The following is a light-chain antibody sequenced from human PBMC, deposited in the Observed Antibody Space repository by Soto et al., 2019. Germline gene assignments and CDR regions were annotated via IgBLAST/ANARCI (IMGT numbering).Light chain of an antibody. Sequence: QAVVTQPTSVSGAPGQEVTISCTGSSSNIGATYDVHWYQQLPGAAPKLLIFVNTNRPSGVPDRFSGSKSGTSASLAITGLQADDEADYYCQSYDTALRAWVFGGGTKVTVL. V-gene: IGLV1-40*01. J-gene: IGLJ3*02. CDR2: VNT. CDR3: QSYDTALRAWV. CDR1: SSNIGATYD.